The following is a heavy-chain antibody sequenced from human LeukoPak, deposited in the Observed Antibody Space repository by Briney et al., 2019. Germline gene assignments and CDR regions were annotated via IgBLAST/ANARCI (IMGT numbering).Heavy chain of an antibody. J-gene: IGHJ4*02. CDR3: ARRLTPLRRPGYCSGGSCFRPHGSRVYFDY. CDR2: INPSGGST. D-gene: IGHD2-15*01. V-gene: IGHV1-46*01. CDR1: GYTFTSYY. Sequence: ASVKVSCKASGYTFTSYYMHWVRQAPGQGLEWMGIINPSGGSTSYAQKFQGRVTMTRDTSTSTVYMELSRLRSEDTAVYYCARRLTPLRRPGYCSGGSCFRPHGSRVYFDYWGQGTLVTVSS.